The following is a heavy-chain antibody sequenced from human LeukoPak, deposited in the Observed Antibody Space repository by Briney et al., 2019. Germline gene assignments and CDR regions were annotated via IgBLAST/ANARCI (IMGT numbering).Heavy chain of an antibody. Sequence: GGSLRLSCAASGFTFSSYWMSWVRQAPGKGLEWVSLISDSGGSTYYADSVKGRFTISRDNSKNTLYLQMNSLRAEDTAVYYCAKGYSSGWYHLDYWGQGTLVTVSS. D-gene: IGHD6-19*01. CDR1: GFTFSSYW. CDR2: ISDSGGST. CDR3: AKGYSSGWYHLDY. J-gene: IGHJ4*02. V-gene: IGHV3-23*01.